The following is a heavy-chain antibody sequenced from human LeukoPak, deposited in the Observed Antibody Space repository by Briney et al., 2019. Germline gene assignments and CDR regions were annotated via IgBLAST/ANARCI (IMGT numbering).Heavy chain of an antibody. CDR2: IYHTGNT. V-gene: IGHV4-4*02. CDR1: GVSISSGHL. CDR3: ASEHEYGDYIN. J-gene: IGHJ4*02. D-gene: IGHD4-17*01. Sequence: MPSETLSLTCAVSGVSISSGHLWSWVRQSPGEGPEWIGEIYHTGNTKYNPSLKRQITILVDKSKNQFSLELTPVTAADTAVYYCASEHEYGDYINWGQGTLVTVSS.